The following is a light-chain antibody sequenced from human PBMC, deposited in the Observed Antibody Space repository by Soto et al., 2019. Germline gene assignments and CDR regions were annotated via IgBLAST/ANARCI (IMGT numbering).Light chain of an antibody. Sequence: QPVLTQPPSASGSPGQSVTISCTGTSSDVGGYNYVSWYQQHPGKAPKLMIYEVSKRPSGVPDRFSGSKSGNTASLTVSGLQAEDEADYYCSSYAGSNNLVFGGGTQLT. CDR3: SSYAGSNNLV. V-gene: IGLV2-8*01. CDR1: SSDVGGYNY. CDR2: EVS. J-gene: IGLJ2*01.